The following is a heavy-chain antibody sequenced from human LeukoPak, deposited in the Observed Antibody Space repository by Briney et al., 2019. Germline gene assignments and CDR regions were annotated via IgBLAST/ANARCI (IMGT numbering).Heavy chain of an antibody. J-gene: IGHJ4*02. CDR3: TTSLAYCVGDCYPTR. D-gene: IGHD2-21*02. CDR1: GFTFSNAW. Sequence: GGSLRLSCAASGFTFSNAWMSWVRQAPGKGLEWVGRIKSKTVGGTTDYAAPVKGRFTISRDDSKNTVYLQMDSLKTEDTAVYYCTTSLAYCVGDCYPTRWGQGTLVTVSS. V-gene: IGHV3-15*01. CDR2: IKSKTVGGTT.